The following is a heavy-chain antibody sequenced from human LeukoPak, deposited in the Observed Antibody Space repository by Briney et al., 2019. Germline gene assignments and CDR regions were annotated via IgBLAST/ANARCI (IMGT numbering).Heavy chain of an antibody. CDR3: AREAFNYGDYYFDY. CDR1: VFTLSSYW. D-gene: IGHD4-17*01. J-gene: IGHJ4*02. CDR2: MNSDGSST. Sequence: GLTVRLSCAASVFTLSSYWMHWVRQAPGKELVWVSRMNSDGSSTTYADSVKGRFTLSRDNAKNTLYLQMNSLRAEDTAVYHCAREAFNYGDYYFDYWGQGTLVTVS. V-gene: IGHV3-74*01.